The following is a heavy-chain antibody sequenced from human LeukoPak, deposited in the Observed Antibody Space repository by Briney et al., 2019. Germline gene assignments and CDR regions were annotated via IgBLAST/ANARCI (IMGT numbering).Heavy chain of an antibody. V-gene: IGHV3-21*01. Sequence: GGSLRLSCAASGFTFSSYSMNWVRQAPGKGLEWVSSISSSTSNIYYADSVKGRFTISRDNAKNSLYLQMNSLRAEDTAVYYCARGAPYLDVWGKGTTVTVSS. CDR1: GFTFSSYS. CDR3: ARGAPYLDV. J-gene: IGHJ6*03. CDR2: ISSSTSNI.